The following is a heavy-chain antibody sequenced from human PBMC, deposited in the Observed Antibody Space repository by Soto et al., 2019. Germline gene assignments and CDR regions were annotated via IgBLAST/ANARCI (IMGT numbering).Heavy chain of an antibody. CDR3: ARDWMK. V-gene: IGHV4-34*02. Sequence: QVQLQQWGAGLLKPSETLSLTCGVYGGSFSGYYWTWIRQPPGKGMEWVGEITHSGSTNYNPSIESRVSIATDTSPNHFSLKLNSVTAAETAVYYCARDWMKWGQGTLVTVSS. CDR2: ITHSGST. D-gene: IGHD2-2*03. CDR1: GGSFSGYY. J-gene: IGHJ4*02.